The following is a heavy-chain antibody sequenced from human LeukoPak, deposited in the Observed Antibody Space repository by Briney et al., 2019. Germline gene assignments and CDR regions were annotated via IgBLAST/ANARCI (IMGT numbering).Heavy chain of an antibody. CDR3: AKDRGYEYYYYMDV. CDR2: ISSSSSYI. CDR1: GFTFSSYS. J-gene: IGHJ6*03. D-gene: IGHD5-12*01. Sequence: GGSLRLSCAASGFTFSSYSMNWVRQAPGKGLEWVSSISSSSSYIYYADSVKGRFTISRDNAKNSLYLQMNSLRAEDMALYYCAKDRGYEYYYYMDVWGKGTTVTVSS. V-gene: IGHV3-21*04.